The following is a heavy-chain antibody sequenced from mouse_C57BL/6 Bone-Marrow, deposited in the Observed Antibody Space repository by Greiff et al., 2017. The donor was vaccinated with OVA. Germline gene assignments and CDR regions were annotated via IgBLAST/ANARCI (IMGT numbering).Heavy chain of an antibody. V-gene: IGHV1-61*01. Sequence: QVQLQQPGAELVRPGSSVKLSCKASGYTFTSYWMDWVKQRPGQGLEWIGNIYPSDSENHYNQKFKDKATLTVYKSSSTAYMQLSSLTSEDSAVYYCARHNYGSFAYWGQGTLVTVSA. CDR3: ARHNYGSFAY. CDR2: IYPSDSEN. J-gene: IGHJ3*01. D-gene: IGHD1-1*01. CDR1: GYTFTSYW.